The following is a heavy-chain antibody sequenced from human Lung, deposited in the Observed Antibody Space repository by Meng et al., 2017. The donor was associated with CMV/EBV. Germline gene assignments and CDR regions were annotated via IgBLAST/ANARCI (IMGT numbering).Heavy chain of an antibody. CDR2: MNPKSGGA. V-gene: IGHV1-2*02. CDR1: GYSFTDYH. CDR3: AREGLVGDLRYFDL. D-gene: IGHD3-16*01. Sequence: QVGVGESGAEVKRTGASVKVSCKGSGYSFTDYHIHWVRQAPGQGLEWMGWMNPKSGGANYAQKFQGRVTMTRDTSISTAYMELSRLRSDDTAVYYCAREGLVGDLRYFDLWGRGTLVTVSS. J-gene: IGHJ2*01.